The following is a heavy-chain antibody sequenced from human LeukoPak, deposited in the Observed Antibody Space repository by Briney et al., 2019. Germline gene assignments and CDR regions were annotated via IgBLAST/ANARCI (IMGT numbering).Heavy chain of an antibody. D-gene: IGHD5-18*01. Sequence: PGRSLRLSCAASGFTFSNYVLHWVRQAPGKGLEWMTAISYDGNSEYYADSVKGQFTISRDNSKNTLFSQMNSLRPEDTGVYYCARGGPTGYNPFDYWGQGTLVTVSS. CDR2: ISYDGNSE. CDR3: ARGGPTGYNPFDY. V-gene: IGHV3-30-3*01. J-gene: IGHJ4*02. CDR1: GFTFSNYV.